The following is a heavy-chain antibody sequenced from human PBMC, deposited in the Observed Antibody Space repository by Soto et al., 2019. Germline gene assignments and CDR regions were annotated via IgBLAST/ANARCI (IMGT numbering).Heavy chain of an antibody. Sequence: QVQLVESGGGVVQPGRSLRLSCAASGFTFSSYGMHWVRQAPGKGLEWVAVIANDGSNKYYADSVKGRFTISRDNSKNTLYLQMNSLRAEDTAVYYCAKDSAVVVVAYYFDYWGQGTLVTVSS. CDR3: AKDSAVVVVAYYFDY. CDR2: IANDGSNK. D-gene: IGHD2-2*01. J-gene: IGHJ4*02. CDR1: GFTFSSYG. V-gene: IGHV3-30*18.